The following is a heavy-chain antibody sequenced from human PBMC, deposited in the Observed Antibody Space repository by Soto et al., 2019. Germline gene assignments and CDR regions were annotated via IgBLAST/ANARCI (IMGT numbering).Heavy chain of an antibody. CDR2: MNPNSGNT. CDR1: GYTFTSYD. Sequence: QVQLVQSGAEVKKPGASVKVSCKASGYTFTSYDINWVRQATGQGLEWMGWMNPNSGNTGYAQKFQGRVTMTRNTSISTAYMELSSLRSEDTAVYYCARGIGYCSGGSCYLENWFDPWCQGTLVTVSS. D-gene: IGHD2-15*01. V-gene: IGHV1-8*01. CDR3: ARGIGYCSGGSCYLENWFDP. J-gene: IGHJ5*02.